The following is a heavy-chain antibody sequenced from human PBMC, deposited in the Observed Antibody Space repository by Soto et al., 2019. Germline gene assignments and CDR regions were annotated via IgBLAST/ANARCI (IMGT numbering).Heavy chain of an antibody. Sequence: QVQLVQSGAEAMVPGASVKVSCKASGYSFTGLDINWVRQTTGQGLEWMGWMEASTGRTGYAQRCKGRASITREPSLYTAYMDLRSLTSDETAFYCWARGVCAGVDYWGKGTLVTVSS. CDR2: MEASTGRT. CDR3: ARGVCAGVDY. V-gene: IGHV1-8*02. D-gene: IGHD2-8*01. J-gene: IGHJ4*02. CDR1: GYSFTGLD.